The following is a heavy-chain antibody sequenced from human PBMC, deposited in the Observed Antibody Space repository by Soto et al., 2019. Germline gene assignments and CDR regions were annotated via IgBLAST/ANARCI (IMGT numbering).Heavy chain of an antibody. J-gene: IGHJ5*02. Sequence: QLQLRESGPALLRPAETLSLSCTVSGDSINSNFYYWAWVRQSPGKWPEWIGSILKSGNAYYHASVKSRVTMSIDTSNNQFSLRLTSVTAADTGVYYCARHALFQPRVTGGAWFDPWGQGRLVTVSS. CDR1: GDSINSNFYY. V-gene: IGHV4-39*01. CDR2: ILKSGNA. CDR3: ARHALFQPRVTGGAWFDP. D-gene: IGHD2-21*02.